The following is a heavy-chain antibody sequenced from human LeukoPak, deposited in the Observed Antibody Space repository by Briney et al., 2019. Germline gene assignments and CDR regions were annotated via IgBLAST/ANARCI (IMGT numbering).Heavy chain of an antibody. CDR3: ARESNSYDESGFYHDY. D-gene: IGHD3-22*01. Sequence: SETLSLTCSVSGGSIRIYFWSWIRQPAGKGLEWIGRIYTSGSTDYNPSLRSRVTMSVDTSRNQFSLKLTSMTAADTAVYYCARESNSYDESGFYHDYWGQGTLVAVSS. CDR2: IYTSGST. V-gene: IGHV4-4*07. CDR1: GGSIRIYF. J-gene: IGHJ4*02.